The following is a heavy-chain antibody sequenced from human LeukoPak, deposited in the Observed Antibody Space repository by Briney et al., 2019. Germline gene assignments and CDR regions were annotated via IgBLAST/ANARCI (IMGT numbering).Heavy chain of an antibody. CDR1: GFTVGDNY. J-gene: IGHJ4*02. D-gene: IGHD3-22*01. V-gene: IGHV3-7*01. CDR3: ARAGFNYYDSSGYKY. CDR2: IKQDGSEK. Sequence: GGSLRLSCAASGFTVGDNYMGWVRQAPGKGLEWVANIKQDGSEKYYVDSVKGRFTISRDNAKNSLYLQMNSLRAEDTAVYYCARAGFNYYDSSGYKYWGQGTLDTVSS.